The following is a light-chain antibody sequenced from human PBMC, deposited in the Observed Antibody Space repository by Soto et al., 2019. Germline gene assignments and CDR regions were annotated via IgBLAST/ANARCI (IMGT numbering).Light chain of an antibody. CDR3: SSYTGGSTYV. V-gene: IGLV2-14*01. CDR2: DVS. Sequence: QCVLTQPASVSGSPGQSITISCTGTSSDIGGYKYVSWYQQHPGKAPKLMIYDVSNRPSGVSNRFSGSKSGNTATLTISGLQSEDEAEYYCSSYTGGSTYVFGTGTKVTVL. J-gene: IGLJ1*01. CDR1: SSDIGGYKY.